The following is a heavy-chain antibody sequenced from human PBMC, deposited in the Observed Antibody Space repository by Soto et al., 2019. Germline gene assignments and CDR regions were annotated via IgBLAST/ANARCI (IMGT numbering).Heavy chain of an antibody. Sequence: SLRLSCAASGFTFSSYAMHWVRQAPGKGLEWVAVISYDGSNKYYADSVKGRFTISRDNSKNTLYLQMNSLRAEDTAVYYCARDPGILEWLFDYWGQGTLVTVSS. D-gene: IGHD3-3*01. V-gene: IGHV3-30-3*01. CDR2: ISYDGSNK. CDR3: ARDPGILEWLFDY. CDR1: GFTFSSYA. J-gene: IGHJ4*02.